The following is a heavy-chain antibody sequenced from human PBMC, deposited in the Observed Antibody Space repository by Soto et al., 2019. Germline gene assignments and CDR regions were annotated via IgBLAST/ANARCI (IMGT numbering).Heavy chain of an antibody. V-gene: IGHV3-48*02. CDR2: ISSSSSTI. CDR1: GFTFSSYS. Sequence: EVQLVESGGGLVQPEGSLRLSCAASGFTFSSYSMNWVRQAPGKGLEWVSYISSSSSTIYYADSVKGRFTISRDNAKNSLYLQMNSLRDEDTAVYYCARDKSSSWLVVSENYYYGMDVWGQGTTVTVSS. CDR3: ARDKSSSWLVVSENYYYGMDV. D-gene: IGHD6-13*01. J-gene: IGHJ6*02.